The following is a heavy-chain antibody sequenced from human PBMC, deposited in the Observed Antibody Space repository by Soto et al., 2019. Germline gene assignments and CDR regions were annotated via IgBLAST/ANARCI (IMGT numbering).Heavy chain of an antibody. CDR1: SGPSSSHN. CDR3: VRQGIGHLHGLVDV. V-gene: IGHV4-59*08. D-gene: IGHD3-10*01. CDR2: VYYTGCT. Sequence: QVELQQSGPRLVKPSETLSLTCSVSSGPSSSHNWGWIRQSPGRGLEWSGYVYYTGCTSYNPSLRSRVTISADTSTNHISLTLTSVTAADTAFYYCVRQGIGHLHGLVDVRGQGTTVSVSS. J-gene: IGHJ6*02.